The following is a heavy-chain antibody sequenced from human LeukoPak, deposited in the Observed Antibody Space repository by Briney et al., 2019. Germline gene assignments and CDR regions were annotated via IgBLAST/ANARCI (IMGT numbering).Heavy chain of an antibody. CDR2: INPNSGGT. J-gene: IGHJ5*02. D-gene: IGHD4-23*01. Sequence: ASVKVSCKASGYTFTGYYMHWVRQSPGQGLEWMGWINPNSGGTNYAQKFQGRVTMTRDMSTSTDYMELSSLRSEDTAVYYCARDNSVEDTAWWFDPWGQGTLVTVSS. V-gene: IGHV1-2*02. CDR3: ARDNSVEDTAWWFDP. CDR1: GYTFTGYY.